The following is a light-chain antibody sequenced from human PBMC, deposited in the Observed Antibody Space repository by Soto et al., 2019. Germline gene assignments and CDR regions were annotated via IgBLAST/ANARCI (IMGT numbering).Light chain of an antibody. CDR3: GTWESGLSTGI. CDR1: SSNIGASF. CDR2: DSN. Sequence: QSVLTQPPSVSAAPGQKGTISCSGSSSNIGASFASWYQQLPGTAPKLLMYDSNKRPSGIPDRFSGSQAGTSATRAISGLLMVNEEDYYGGTWESGLSTGIFGGGTKLTVL. V-gene: IGLV1-51*01. J-gene: IGLJ2*01.